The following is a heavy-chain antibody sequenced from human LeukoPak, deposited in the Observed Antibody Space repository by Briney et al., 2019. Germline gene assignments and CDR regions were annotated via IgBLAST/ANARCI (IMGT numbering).Heavy chain of an antibody. V-gene: IGHV4-4*02. CDR3: ARNTVTTSNAFDI. Sequence: SETLSLTCAVSSGSISSSNWWSWVRQPPGKGLEWIGEIYHSGSTNYNPSLKSRVTISVDTSKNQFSLKLSSVTAADTAVYYCARNTVTTSNAFDIWGQGTMVTVSS. D-gene: IGHD4-17*01. J-gene: IGHJ3*02. CDR1: SGSISSSNW. CDR2: IYHSGST.